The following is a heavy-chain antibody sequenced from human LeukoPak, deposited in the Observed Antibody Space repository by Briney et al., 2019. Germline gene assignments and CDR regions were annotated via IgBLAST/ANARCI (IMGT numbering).Heavy chain of an antibody. Sequence: SRTLSLTCAISGDSVSSNSVTCNWIRQSPSRGLEWLGRTYYRSTWYNDYAVSVRGRITVNPDTSKNQFSLHLNSVTPEDTAVYYCARRLTQYDCFDPWGQGILVTVSS. CDR1: GDSVSSNSVT. J-gene: IGHJ5*02. V-gene: IGHV6-1*01. CDR2: TYYRSTWYN. D-gene: IGHD2-2*01. CDR3: ARRLTQYDCFDP.